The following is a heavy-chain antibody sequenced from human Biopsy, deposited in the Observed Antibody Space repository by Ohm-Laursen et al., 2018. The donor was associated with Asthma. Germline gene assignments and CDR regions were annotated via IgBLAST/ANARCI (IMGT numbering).Heavy chain of an antibody. CDR1: GDSISSENW. J-gene: IGHJ4*02. CDR3: ATASPFSIVY. D-gene: IGHD3-16*02. V-gene: IGHV4-4*03. Sequence: PGTLSLTCGVSGDSISSENWWTWVRQPPGKGLEWTGEMYHRGTPKYNPSLKSRFTISLDKSKNQFSLNLFSVTAADTAVYYCATASPFSIVYWGQGTLVTVSS. CDR2: MYHRGTP.